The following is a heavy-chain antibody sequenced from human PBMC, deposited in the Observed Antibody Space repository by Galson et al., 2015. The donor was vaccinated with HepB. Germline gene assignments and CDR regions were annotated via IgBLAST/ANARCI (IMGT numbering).Heavy chain of an antibody. D-gene: IGHD2-21*02. CDR1: GFTFSDHA. Sequence: SLRLSCAASGFTFSDHAMGWVRQAPGKGLKWVSGISYRGGTTYYADSVKGRFTISRDNSKNTLSLQMSSLRAEDTALYYCAKLVQWGAYCGGDCYVADYWGQGTLVTVSS. J-gene: IGHJ4*02. CDR2: ISYRGGTT. V-gene: IGHV3-23*01. CDR3: AKLVQWGAYCGGDCYVADY.